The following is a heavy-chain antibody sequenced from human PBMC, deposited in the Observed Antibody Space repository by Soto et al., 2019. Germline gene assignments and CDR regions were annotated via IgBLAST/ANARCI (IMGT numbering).Heavy chain of an antibody. V-gene: IGHV3-7*01. CDR2: IKQDGSEK. J-gene: IGHJ6*02. CDR1: GFTFSSYW. Sequence: GGSLRLSCAASGFTFSSYWMSWVRQAPGKGLEWVANIKQDGSEKYYADSVKGRFTISRDNSKNTLYLQMNSLRAEDTAVYYCAKDFRIAALFYGMDVWGQGTTVTVSS. CDR3: AKDFRIAALFYGMDV. D-gene: IGHD6-13*01.